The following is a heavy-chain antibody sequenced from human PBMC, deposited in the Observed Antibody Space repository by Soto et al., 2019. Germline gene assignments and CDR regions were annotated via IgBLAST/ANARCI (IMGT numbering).Heavy chain of an antibody. CDR3: VRPLPSGRNYGMDV. Sequence: GGSLRLSCAASGFTFRNNYMSWVRQAPGMGLEWVSVIYNDGTTYYADSVKGRFTLSRDTSKNTLSLQMDSLRAEDTAVYYCVRPLPSGRNYGMDVWGQGTTVTVSS. J-gene: IGHJ6*02. D-gene: IGHD3-10*01. CDR2: IYNDGTT. V-gene: IGHV3-53*01. CDR1: GFTFRNNY.